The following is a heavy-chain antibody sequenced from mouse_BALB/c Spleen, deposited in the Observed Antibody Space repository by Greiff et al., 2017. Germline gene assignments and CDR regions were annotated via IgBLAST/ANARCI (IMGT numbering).Heavy chain of an antibody. V-gene: IGHV1S22*01. D-gene: IGHD1-2*01. CDR2: IYPGSGST. CDR3: TRGKVTTAAY. Sequence: KQPGSELVRPGASVKLSCKASGYTFTSYWMHWVKQRPGQGLEWIGNIYPGSGSTNYDEKFKSKATLTVDTSSSTAYMQLSSLTSEDSAVYYCTRGKVTTAAYWGQGTLVTVSA. CDR1: GYTFTSYW. J-gene: IGHJ3*01.